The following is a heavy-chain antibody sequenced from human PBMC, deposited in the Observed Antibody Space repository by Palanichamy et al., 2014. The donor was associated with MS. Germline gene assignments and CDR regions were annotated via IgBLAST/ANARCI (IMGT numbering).Heavy chain of an antibody. V-gene: IGHV4-34*01. Sequence: VQLQQWGAGLLKPSETLSLTCAVYGGSFSGYYWSWIRQPPGKGLEWIGEINHSGSTNYNPSLKSRVTISVGTSKNQFSLKLSSVTAADTAVYYCARARSYYAFDIWGQGTMVTVSS. CDR1: GGSFSGYY. CDR2: INHSGST. D-gene: IGHD1-26*01. J-gene: IGHJ3*02. CDR3: ARARSYYAFDI.